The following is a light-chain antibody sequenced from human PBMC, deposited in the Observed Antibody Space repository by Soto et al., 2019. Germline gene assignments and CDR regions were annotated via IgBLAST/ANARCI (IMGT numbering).Light chain of an antibody. CDR3: QQYYSTPYT. CDR2: WAS. J-gene: IGKJ2*01. V-gene: IGKV4-1*01. CDR1: QSVLYSSNNKNY. Sequence: DIVMTQSPDSLAVSLGERATINCKSSQSVLYSSNNKNYLAWYQQKPGQPPKLLIYWASTRESGVPDRFSGSGSGIDFTLTSSSLQAEDVAVYYCQQYYSTPYTFGEGTKLEIK.